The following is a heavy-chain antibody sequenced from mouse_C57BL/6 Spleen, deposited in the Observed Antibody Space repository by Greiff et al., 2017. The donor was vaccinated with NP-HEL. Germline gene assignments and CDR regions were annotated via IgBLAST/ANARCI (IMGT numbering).Heavy chain of an antibody. J-gene: IGHJ1*03. CDR3: TRVGYYGSSYGYFDV. Sequence: EVKLVESGEGLVKPGGSLKLSCAASGFTFSSYAMSWVRQTPEKRLEWVAYISSGGDYIYYADTVKGRFTISRDNARNTLYLQMSSLKSEDTAMYYCTRVGYYGSSYGYFDVWGTGTTVTVSS. D-gene: IGHD1-1*01. V-gene: IGHV5-9-1*02. CDR2: ISSGGDYI. CDR1: GFTFSSYA.